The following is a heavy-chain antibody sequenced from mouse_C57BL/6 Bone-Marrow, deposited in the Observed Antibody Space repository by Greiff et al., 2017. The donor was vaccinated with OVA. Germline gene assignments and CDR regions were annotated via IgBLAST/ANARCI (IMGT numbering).Heavy chain of an antibody. Sequence: QVQLQQSGPELVKPGASVKLSCKASGYTFTSYDINWVKQRPGQGLEWIGWIYPGDGSTTYNEKFKGKATLTVDTSSSTAYMELHSLTSEDSAVYFCASGYRGYFDVWGTGTTVTVSS. CDR2: IYPGDGST. CDR1: GYTFTSYD. V-gene: IGHV1-85*01. J-gene: IGHJ1*03. CDR3: ASGYRGYFDV. D-gene: IGHD2-14*01.